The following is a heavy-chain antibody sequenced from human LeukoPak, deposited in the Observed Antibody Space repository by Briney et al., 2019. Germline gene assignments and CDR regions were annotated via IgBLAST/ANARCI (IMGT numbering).Heavy chain of an antibody. V-gene: IGHV1-2*02. CDR2: INYNSGGT. D-gene: IGHD5-24*01. CDR3: ARDNRWSFDY. CDR1: GSTFTCYY. Sequence: ASVKVSCKTSGSTFTCYYMHWVRQAPGQGLEWMGWINYNSGGTNYAQKFQGRVTMTRDTSISTAYMELSGLTSDDTALYYCARDNRWSFDYWGQGTLVTVSS. J-gene: IGHJ4*02.